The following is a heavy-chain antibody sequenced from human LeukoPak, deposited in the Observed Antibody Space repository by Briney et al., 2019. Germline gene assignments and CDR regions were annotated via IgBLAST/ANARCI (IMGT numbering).Heavy chain of an antibody. CDR3: ARGDNWNDALDY. CDR1: RYTFTSYD. J-gene: IGHJ4*02. V-gene: IGHV1-8*01. CDR2: MNPNSGNT. Sequence: ASVKVSCKTSRYTFTSYDINWVRQATGQGLEWMGWMNPNSGNTGYAQKFQGRVTMTRNTSISTAYMELSSLRSEDTAVYYCARGDNWNDALDYWGQGTLVTVSS. D-gene: IGHD1-1*01.